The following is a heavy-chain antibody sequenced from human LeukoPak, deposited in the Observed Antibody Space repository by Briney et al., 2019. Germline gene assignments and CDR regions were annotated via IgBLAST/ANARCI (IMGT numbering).Heavy chain of an antibody. V-gene: IGHV1-46*03. CDR2: INPSGGST. D-gene: IGHD3-10*01. J-gene: IGHJ4*02. CDR1: GYTFPSYY. Sequence: GASVKVSCKASGYTFPSYYMHWVRQAPGQGLEWMGIINPSGGSTSYAQKFQGRVTMTRDTSTSTVYMELSSLRSEDTAVYYCARDKVGGSGLGSFDYWGQGTLVTVSS. CDR3: ARDKVGGSGLGSFDY.